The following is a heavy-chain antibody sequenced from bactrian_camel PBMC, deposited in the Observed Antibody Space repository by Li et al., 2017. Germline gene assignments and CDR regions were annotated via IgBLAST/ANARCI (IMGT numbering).Heavy chain of an antibody. CDR1: GFMFSSYD. J-gene: IGHJ4*01. V-gene: IGHV3S40*01. Sequence: VQLVESGGGLVQPGGSLRLSCAVSGFMFSSYDMAWVRQAPGQGLEWVSSINSAGDTYYAESVKDRFTISRDNADNTVYLRLNNLKTEDMSMYYCVKDFVYIGVAGQGTQVTVS. D-gene: IGHD1*01. CDR2: INSAGDT.